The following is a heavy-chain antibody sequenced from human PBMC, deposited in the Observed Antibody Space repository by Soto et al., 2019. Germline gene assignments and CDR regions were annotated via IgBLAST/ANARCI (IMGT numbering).Heavy chain of an antibody. Sequence: GESLKISCKGSGYSFTSYWIGWVRQMPGKGLEWMGIIYPGDSDTRYSPSFQGQVTISADKSISTAYLQWSSLKASDTAMYYCARAGYCTNGVCWGYYYYYGMDVWGQGTTVTVSS. D-gene: IGHD2-8*01. CDR1: GYSFTSYW. CDR2: IYPGDSDT. V-gene: IGHV5-51*01. J-gene: IGHJ6*02. CDR3: ARAGYCTNGVCWGYYYYYGMDV.